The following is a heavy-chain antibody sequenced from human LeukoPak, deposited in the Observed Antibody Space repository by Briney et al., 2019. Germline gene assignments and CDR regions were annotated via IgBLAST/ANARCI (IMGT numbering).Heavy chain of an antibody. CDR3: ATTAPGDPFDI. Sequence: PSETLSLTCTVSGGSISSSSYYWGWIRQSPGKGLEWIGNIYYSGKTYYNPSLKSRVTISVDTSRNQFPLKLSSVTAADTAVYYCATTAPGDPFDIWGQGTMVTVSS. CDR1: GGSISSSSYY. D-gene: IGHD7-27*01. J-gene: IGHJ3*02. CDR2: IYYSGKT. V-gene: IGHV4-39*01.